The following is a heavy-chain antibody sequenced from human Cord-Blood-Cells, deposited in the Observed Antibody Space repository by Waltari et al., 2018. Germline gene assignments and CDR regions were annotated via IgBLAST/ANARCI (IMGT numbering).Heavy chain of an antibody. CDR1: GGSFSGYY. Sequence: QVQLQQWGAGLLKPSETLSLTCAVYGGSFSGYYWSWIRQPPGKGLEWIGEINHSESTNSNPSLKSRGTISVDTSKNQFSLKLSSVTAADTAVYYCASYYYYDSSGYYFDYWGQGTLVTVSS. CDR3: ASYYYYDSSGYYFDY. V-gene: IGHV4-34*01. J-gene: IGHJ4*02. D-gene: IGHD3-22*01. CDR2: INHSEST.